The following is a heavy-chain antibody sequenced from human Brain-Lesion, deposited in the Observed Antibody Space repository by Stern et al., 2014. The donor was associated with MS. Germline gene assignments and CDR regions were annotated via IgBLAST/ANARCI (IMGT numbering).Heavy chain of an antibody. V-gene: IGHV3-74*01. J-gene: IGHJ5*01. CDR3: ARGERWFDS. Sequence: VQLVESGGGLVQPGGSLRRSCAASGFTFSNYWMHWVRQAPGKGLVWVSRVNKDGRRTSYADSVKGRFTMSRDNAKNTLYLQMNSLRVEDTAIYYCARGERWFDSWGQGTLVTVSS. CDR1: GFTFSNYW. CDR2: VNKDGRRT.